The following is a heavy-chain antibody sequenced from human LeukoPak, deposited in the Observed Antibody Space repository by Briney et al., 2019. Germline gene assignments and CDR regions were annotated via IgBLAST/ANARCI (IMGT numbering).Heavy chain of an antibody. CDR2: IYYSGST. CDR1: GGSIRNYY. J-gene: IGHJ4*02. CDR3: AGFGYYYDSSGPYFDY. V-gene: IGHV4-59*01. Sequence: SETLSLTCTVSGGSIRNYYWTWIRQPPGKGLEWIGYIYYSGSTNYNPSLKSRVTISVDTSKNQFSLKLSSVTAADTAVYYCAGFGYYYDSSGPYFDYWGQGTLVTVSS. D-gene: IGHD3-22*01.